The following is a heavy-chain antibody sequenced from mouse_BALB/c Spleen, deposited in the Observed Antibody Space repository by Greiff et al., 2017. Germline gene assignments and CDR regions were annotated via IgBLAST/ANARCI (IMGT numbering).Heavy chain of an antibody. CDR3: ARILMTAFDY. V-gene: IGHV5-12-1*01. D-gene: IGHD1-2*01. CDR1: GFAFSSYD. Sequence: EVMLVESGGGLVKPGGSLKLSCAVSGFAFSSYDMSWVRQIPEKRLEWVAYISSGGGSTYYPDTVKGRFTISRDNAKNTLDLQMSSLKSEDTAMYYCARILMTAFDYWGQGTTLTVSS. J-gene: IGHJ2*01. CDR2: ISSGGGST.